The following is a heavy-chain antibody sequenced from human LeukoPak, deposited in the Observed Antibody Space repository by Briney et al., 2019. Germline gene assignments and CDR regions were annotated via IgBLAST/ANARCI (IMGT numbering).Heavy chain of an antibody. CDR1: GGSFSGYY. V-gene: IGHV4-34*01. D-gene: IGHD6-13*01. CDR3: ARGRYSSSWHNWFDP. CDR2: INHSGST. J-gene: IGHJ5*02. Sequence: PSETLSLTCAVYGGSFSGYYWSWIRQPPGKGLEWIGEINHSGSTNYNPSLKSRVTISVDTSKNQFFLKLSSVTSADTAVYYCARGRYSSSWHNWFDPWGQGTLVTVSS.